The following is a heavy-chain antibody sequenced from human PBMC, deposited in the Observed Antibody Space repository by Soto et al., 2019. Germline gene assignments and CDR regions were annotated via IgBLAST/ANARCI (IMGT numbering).Heavy chain of an antibody. V-gene: IGHV4-39*01. D-gene: IGHD6-6*01. CDR3: ARRSIAARRASMDFDY. CDR2: IYYSGST. Sequence: SETLSLTCTVSGGSISSSSYYWGWIRQPPGKGLEWIGSIYYSGSTYYNPSPKSRVTISVDTSKNQFSLKLSSVTAADTAVYYCARRSIAARRASMDFDYWGQGTLVTVSS. J-gene: IGHJ4*02. CDR1: GGSISSSSYY.